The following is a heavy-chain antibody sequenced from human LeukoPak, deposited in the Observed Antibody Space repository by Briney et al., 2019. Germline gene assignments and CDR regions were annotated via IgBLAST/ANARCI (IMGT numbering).Heavy chain of an antibody. V-gene: IGHV3-23*01. CDR3: TGLYGMDV. CDR1: GFTFSSYA. CDR2: ISGSGGST. J-gene: IGHJ6*02. Sequence: PGGSLRLSCAASGFTFSSYAMSWVRQAPGKGLEWVSAISGSGGSTYYADSVKGRFTISRDNSKNTAYLQMNSLKTEDTAVYYCTGLYGMDVWGQGTTVTVSS. D-gene: IGHD3/OR15-3a*01.